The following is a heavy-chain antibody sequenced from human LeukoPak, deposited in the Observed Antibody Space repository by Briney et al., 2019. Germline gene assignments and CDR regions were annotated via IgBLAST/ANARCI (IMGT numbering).Heavy chain of an antibody. CDR3: ATGNYDFWSGYYCVHY. V-gene: IGHV1-24*01. J-gene: IGHJ4*02. Sequence: ASVKVSCKVSGYTLTELSMHWVRQAPGKGLEWMGGFDPEDGETIYAQKFQGRVTMTEDTPTDTAYMELSSLRSEDTAVYYCATGNYDFWSGYYCVHYWGQGTLVTVSS. CDR1: GYTLTELS. D-gene: IGHD3-3*01. CDR2: FDPEDGET.